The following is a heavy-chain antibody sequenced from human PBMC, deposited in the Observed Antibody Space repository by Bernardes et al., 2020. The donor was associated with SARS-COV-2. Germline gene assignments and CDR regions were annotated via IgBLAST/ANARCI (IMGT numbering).Heavy chain of an antibody. J-gene: IGHJ4*02. D-gene: IGHD2-15*01. V-gene: IGHV3-48*01. CDR2: ISSGGDTI. Sequence: GGSLRLSCVGSGFIFTTYSMSWVRQAPGKGLEWLLFISSGGDTIHDADSVRGRFTVSRDDAKNSVYLQMNSLRAEDMAVYYCARGWRENSFDYWGQGALVTVSS. CDR3: ARGWRENSFDY. CDR1: GFIFTTYS.